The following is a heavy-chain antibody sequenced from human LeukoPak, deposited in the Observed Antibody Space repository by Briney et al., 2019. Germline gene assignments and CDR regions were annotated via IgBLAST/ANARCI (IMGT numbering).Heavy chain of an antibody. CDR2: INHSGST. CDR1: GGSFSGYY. V-gene: IGHV4-34*01. Sequence: SETLSLTCAVYGGSFSGYYWSWIRQPPGKGLEWIGEINHSGSTNYNPSLKSRVTISVDTSKNQFSLELSSVTAADTAVYYCARSRDYYDSSGYPYWYFDLWGRGTLVTVSS. J-gene: IGHJ2*01. CDR3: ARSRDYYDSSGYPYWYFDL. D-gene: IGHD3-22*01.